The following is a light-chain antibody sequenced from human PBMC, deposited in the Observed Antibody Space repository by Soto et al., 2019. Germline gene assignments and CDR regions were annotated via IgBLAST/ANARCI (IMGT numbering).Light chain of an antibody. J-gene: IGKJ3*01. CDR3: QQRSNWPPLFT. V-gene: IGKV3-11*01. CDR2: DAS. CDR1: QSVSNY. Sequence: EIVWTQSPATLSLSPGDRATLSCRASQSVSNYLAWYQQKPGQAPRPLFYDASNRAAGIPARFSGGGYGSDFTLTISSLKPEDCAVYVCQQRSNWPPLFTFGPGTKVDIK.